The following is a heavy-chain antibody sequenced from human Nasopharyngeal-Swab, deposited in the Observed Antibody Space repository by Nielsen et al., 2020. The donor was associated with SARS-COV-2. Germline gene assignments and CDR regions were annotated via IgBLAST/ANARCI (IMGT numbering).Heavy chain of an antibody. J-gene: IGHJ6*02. CDR1: GFTFRSYA. CDR2: ISGSDHTT. CDR3: AKDRDSGDDSEEYYHYYGMDV. V-gene: IGHV3-23*01. Sequence: GKSLKISCAASGFTFRSYAISWVRQAPGKGLEWVSVISGSDHTTYYADSVKGRFTISRDNSKNTVNLQMNSLRVEDTAIYYCAKDRDSGDDSEEYYHYYGMDVWGQGAPVTVSS. D-gene: IGHD5-12*01.